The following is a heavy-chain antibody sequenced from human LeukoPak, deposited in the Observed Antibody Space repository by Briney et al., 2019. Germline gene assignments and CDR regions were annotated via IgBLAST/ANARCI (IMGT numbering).Heavy chain of an antibody. V-gene: IGHV3-23*01. D-gene: IGHD2-21*02. CDR3: ARGGHDFNPFYW. CDR2: IKGSGGDP. J-gene: IGHJ4*02. Sequence: GGSLRLSCAASGFTFSTYAMGWVRQAPGKGLEWVSSIKGSGGDPFYADSVKGRFAISRDNSKNTLFLQLNSLRAEDSAVYYCARGGHDFNPFYWWGQGTLVTVSS. CDR1: GFTFSTYA.